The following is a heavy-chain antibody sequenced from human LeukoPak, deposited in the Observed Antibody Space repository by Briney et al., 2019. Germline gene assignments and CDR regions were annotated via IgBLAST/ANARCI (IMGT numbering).Heavy chain of an antibody. CDR2: IKSKTDGGTT. CDR3: TSQNYYDSSGYYGRVNY. J-gene: IGHJ4*02. CDR1: GFTFSNAW. Sequence: GGSLRLSCAASGFTFSNAWMSWVRQAPGKGLEWVGRIKSKTDGGTTDYAAPVKGRFTISRDDSKNTAYLQMNSLKTEDTAVCYCTSQNYYDSSGYYGRVNYWGQGTLVTVSS. D-gene: IGHD3-22*01. V-gene: IGHV3-15*01.